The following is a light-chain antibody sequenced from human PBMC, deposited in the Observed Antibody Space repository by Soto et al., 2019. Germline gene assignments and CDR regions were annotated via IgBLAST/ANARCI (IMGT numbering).Light chain of an antibody. Sequence: QSALTQPSSVSGSAGQSITISCTGTSSDVGGYNLVSWYQQHPGNAPKLMIYEGSKRPSGVSSRFSGSKSGNTASLTISGLQSDDEADYHCCSYAGSSTWVFGGGTKLTVL. CDR2: EGS. V-gene: IGLV2-23*01. J-gene: IGLJ3*02. CDR3: CSYAGSSTWV. CDR1: SSDVGGYNL.